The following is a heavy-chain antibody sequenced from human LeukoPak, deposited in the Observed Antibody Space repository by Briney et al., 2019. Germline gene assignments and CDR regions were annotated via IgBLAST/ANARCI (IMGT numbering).Heavy chain of an antibody. CDR1: GFTFSDYS. CDR2: ISSGSTYI. CDR3: AKDLASIAAALSRDDY. V-gene: IGHV3-21*04. J-gene: IGHJ4*02. D-gene: IGHD6-13*01. Sequence: GGSLRLSCAASGFTFSDYSMNWVRQAPGKGLEWVSSISSGSTYIYYADSVKGRFTISRDNSKNTLYLQMNSLRAEDTAVYYCAKDLASIAAALSRDDYWGQGTLVTVSS.